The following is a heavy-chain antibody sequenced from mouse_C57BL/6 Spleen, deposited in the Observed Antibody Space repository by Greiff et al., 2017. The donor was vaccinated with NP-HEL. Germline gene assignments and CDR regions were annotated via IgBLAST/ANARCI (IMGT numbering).Heavy chain of an antibody. CDR3: ARALTGTYFDV. D-gene: IGHD4-1*01. J-gene: IGHJ1*03. V-gene: IGHV1-50*01. Sequence: QVQLQQPGAELVKPGASVKLSCKASGYTFTSYWMQWVKQRPGQGLEWIGEIDPSDSYTNYNQKFKGKATLTVDTSSSTAYMQLSSLTSEDSAVYYCARALTGTYFDVWGTGTTVTVSS. CDR1: GYTFTSYW. CDR2: IDPSDSYT.